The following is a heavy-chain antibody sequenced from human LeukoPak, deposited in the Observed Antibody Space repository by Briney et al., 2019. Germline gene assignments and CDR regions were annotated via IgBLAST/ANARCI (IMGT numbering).Heavy chain of an antibody. CDR2: IKQDGSAK. CDR1: GFTFSSYW. D-gene: IGHD4-17*01. V-gene: IGHV3-7*03. J-gene: IGHJ4*02. Sequence: GGSPRLSCAASGFTFSSYWMSWVRQAPGKGLEWVANIKQDGSAKYYVDSVKGRFTISRDNAKNSLYLQVDSLRAEDTAVYYCARHRCSNCGDYFDYWGQGTLVTVSS. CDR3: ARHRCSNCGDYFDY.